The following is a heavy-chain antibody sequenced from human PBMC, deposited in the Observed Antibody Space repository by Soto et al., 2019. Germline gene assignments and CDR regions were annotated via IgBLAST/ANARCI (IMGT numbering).Heavy chain of an antibody. J-gene: IGHJ4*02. Sequence: PGGSLRLSCAVSGFNVMSYLMSWVRQAPGKGLEWVASIKDDGSEIYYLQSVRGRFSISRDSAGNALHLTMNYLSAEDTGVYFCARDIGFDCVNWGQGTLVTVSS. CDR3: ARDIGFDCVN. CDR2: IKDDGSEI. D-gene: IGHD2-21*01. V-gene: IGHV3-7*01. CDR1: GFNVMSYL.